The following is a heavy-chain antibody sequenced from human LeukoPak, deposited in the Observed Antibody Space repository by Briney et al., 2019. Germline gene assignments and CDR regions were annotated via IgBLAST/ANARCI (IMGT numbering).Heavy chain of an antibody. Sequence: SQTLSLTCTVSGGSVTSGNYCWNWIRQPAGKGLEWIGRIYTNGGASYSPSLKSRVTISIDVSKNQFSLKLSSVTAADTAVYYCAREPPGYWGQGILVTVSS. CDR2: IYTNGGA. CDR1: GGSVTSGNYC. J-gene: IGHJ4*02. CDR3: AREPPGY. V-gene: IGHV4-61*02.